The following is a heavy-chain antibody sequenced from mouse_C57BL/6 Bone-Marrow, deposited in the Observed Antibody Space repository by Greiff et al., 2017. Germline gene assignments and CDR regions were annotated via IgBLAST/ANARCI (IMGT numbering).Heavy chain of an antibody. V-gene: IGHV1-81*01. CDR2: IYPRSGNT. J-gene: IGHJ3*01. CDR3: ARRTAWFAY. Sequence: VQRVESGAELARPGASVKLSCKASGYTFTSYGISWVKQRTGQGLEWIGEIYPRSGNTYYNEKFKGKATLTADKSSSPAYMELRSLTSEDSAVYFCARRTAWFAYWGQGTLVTVSA. CDR1: GYTFTSYG.